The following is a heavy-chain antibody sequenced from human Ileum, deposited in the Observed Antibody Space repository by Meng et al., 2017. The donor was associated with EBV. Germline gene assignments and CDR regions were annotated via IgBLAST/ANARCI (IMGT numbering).Heavy chain of an antibody. Sequence: PDVGPGQVEASVVHALTCAVSWDSLRCHWWWGWIRQPPTEGSEWIGEIFHGGTGNYNPFLKRRVNISVDTYKNQISLGLNSVTAADTAVYYWVARVGGSYSGFDLWGQGTLVTVSS. V-gene: IGHV4-4*02. CDR3: VARVGGSYSGFDL. CDR1: WDSLRCHWW. CDR2: IFHGGTG. J-gene: IGHJ4*02. D-gene: IGHD1-26*01.